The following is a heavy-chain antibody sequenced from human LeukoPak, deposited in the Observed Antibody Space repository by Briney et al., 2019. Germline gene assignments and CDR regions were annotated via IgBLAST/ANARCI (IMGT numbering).Heavy chain of an antibody. D-gene: IGHD5-24*01. V-gene: IGHV3-30*03. CDR2: VSNDGGDK. Sequence: GRSLRLSCAASEFTFSSYAMHWVRQAPGKGLEWVALVSNDGGDKYYADSVKGRFTISRDNSKNTVYLQINSLRAEDTAVYHCARDGRDGYNFDYWGQGTLVTVSS. CDR1: EFTFSSYA. J-gene: IGHJ4*02. CDR3: ARDGRDGYNFDY.